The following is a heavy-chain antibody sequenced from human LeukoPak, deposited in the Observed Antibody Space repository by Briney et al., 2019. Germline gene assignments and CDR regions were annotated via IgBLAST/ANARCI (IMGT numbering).Heavy chain of an antibody. V-gene: IGHV4-30-4*01. CDR2: IYYSGST. CDR3: ARECSGGSCYGWFDP. CDR1: GGSISSGDYY. J-gene: IGHJ5*02. D-gene: IGHD2-15*01. Sequence: SQTLSLTCTVSGGSISSGDYYWSWIRQPPGKGLEWIGYIYYSGSTYYNPSLKSRVTISADTSKNQFSLKLSSVTAADTAVYYCARECSGGSCYGWFDPWGQGTLVTVSS.